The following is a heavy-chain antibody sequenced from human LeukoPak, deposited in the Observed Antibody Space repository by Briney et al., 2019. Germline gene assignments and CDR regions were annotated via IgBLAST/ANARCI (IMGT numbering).Heavy chain of an antibody. D-gene: IGHD6-13*01. CDR1: GFTFSSYS. Sequence: GGSLRLSCAASGFTFSSYSMNWVRQAPGKGLEWVAVIADDGRDKHCADSVKGRFTISRDNSKNTLYLQINSLRAEDTAVYYCARDRKEAAADYYFDHWGQGTLVTVSS. CDR2: IADDGRDK. J-gene: IGHJ4*02. V-gene: IGHV3-30*03. CDR3: ARDRKEAAADYYFDH.